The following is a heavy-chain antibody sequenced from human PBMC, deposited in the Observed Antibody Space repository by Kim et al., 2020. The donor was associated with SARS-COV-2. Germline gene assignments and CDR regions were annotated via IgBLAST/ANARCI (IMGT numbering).Heavy chain of an antibody. J-gene: IGHJ4*02. CDR3: VLIKFDY. Sequence: SYISYADSVKGRFTISRDNAKNSLYLQMNSLRAEDTAVYYCVLIKFDYWGQGTLVTVSS. D-gene: IGHD2-8*01. CDR2: SYI. V-gene: IGHV3-21*01.